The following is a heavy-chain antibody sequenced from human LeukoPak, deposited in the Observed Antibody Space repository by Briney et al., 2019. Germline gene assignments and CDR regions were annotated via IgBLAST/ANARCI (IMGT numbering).Heavy chain of an antibody. CDR3: AREYYYDSSGSDDAFDI. CDR1: GFTFSSYN. D-gene: IGHD3-22*01. V-gene: IGHV3-21*01. Sequence: GGSLRLSCAASGFTFSSYNMNWVRQAPGKGLEWVSSISSSSSYIYYADSVKGRFTISRDNAKNSLYLQTNSLRAEDTAVYYCAREYYYDSSGSDDAFDIWGQGTMVTVSS. J-gene: IGHJ3*02. CDR2: ISSSSSYI.